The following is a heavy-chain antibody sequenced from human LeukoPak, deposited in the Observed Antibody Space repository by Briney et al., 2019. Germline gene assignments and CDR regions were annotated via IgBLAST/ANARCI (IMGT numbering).Heavy chain of an antibody. CDR1: GYSFTNYW. J-gene: IGHJ4*02. Sequence: GESLKISCEASGYSFTNYWIGWVRQMPGKGLEWMGIIYPGDSDTRYSPSFQGQVTISADKSISTAYLQWSSLQASDTAMYYCVRSPAAVPYYFDYWGQGTLVTVSS. D-gene: IGHD2-2*02. V-gene: IGHV5-51*01. CDR2: IYPGDSDT. CDR3: VRSPAAVPYYFDY.